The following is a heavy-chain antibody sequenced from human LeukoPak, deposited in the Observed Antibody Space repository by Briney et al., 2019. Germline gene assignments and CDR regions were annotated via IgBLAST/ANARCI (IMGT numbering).Heavy chain of an antibody. J-gene: IGHJ4*02. D-gene: IGHD2-8*01. CDR1: GNSFSHYW. CDR2: FYTGDSDT. Sequence: GESLQISCKCSGNSFSHYWIAWVRQMPGKGLGWMGIFYTGDSDTRYSPSFQGQDTISADKSISTAYLQWNSRKASDTAMYYCARSVLLDYWGQGALVTVSS. V-gene: IGHV5-51*01. CDR3: ARSVLLDY.